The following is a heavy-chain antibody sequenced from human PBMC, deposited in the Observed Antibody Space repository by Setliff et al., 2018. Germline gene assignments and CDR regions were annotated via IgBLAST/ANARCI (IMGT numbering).Heavy chain of an antibody. J-gene: IGHJ3*02. CDR1: GYTFTSRY. Sequence: GASVKVSCKASGYTFTSRYMHWVRQAPGLGLEWLGTINPSSGRTGYAQKFQGRVTMTRDTSTSTVYMDMSSLRSEDTAVYYCARDVFPYHYEGAFDIWGQGTMVTVSS. CDR2: INPSSGRT. D-gene: IGHD3-22*01. CDR3: ARDVFPYHYEGAFDI. V-gene: IGHV1-46*01.